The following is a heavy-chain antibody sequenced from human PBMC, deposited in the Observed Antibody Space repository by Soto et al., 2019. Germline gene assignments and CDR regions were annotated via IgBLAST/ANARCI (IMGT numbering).Heavy chain of an antibody. J-gene: IGHJ4*02. D-gene: IGHD6-13*01. Sequence: PGGSLRLSCAASGFTFSSYGMHWVRQAPGKGLEWVAVIWYDGSNKYYADSVKGRFTISRDNSKNTLYLQMNSLRAEDTAVYYCARDGSTLVPLDYWGQGTLVTVPS. CDR2: IWYDGSNK. CDR1: GFTFSSYG. V-gene: IGHV3-33*01. CDR3: ARDGSTLVPLDY.